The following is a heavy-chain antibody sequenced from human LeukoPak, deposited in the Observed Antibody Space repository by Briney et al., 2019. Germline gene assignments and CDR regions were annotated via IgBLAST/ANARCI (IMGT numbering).Heavy chain of an antibody. D-gene: IGHD3-16*02. CDR3: ARVTYYDYVWGSYRPYYFDY. CDR1: GGSFSGYY. V-gene: IGHV4-34*01. J-gene: IGHJ4*02. CDR2: INHSGST. Sequence: SETLSLTCAVYGGSFSGYYWSWIRQPPGKGLEWTGEINHSGSTNYNPSLKSRVTISVDTSKNQFSLKLSSVTAADTAVYYCARVTYYDYVWGSYRPYYFDYWGQGTLVTVPS.